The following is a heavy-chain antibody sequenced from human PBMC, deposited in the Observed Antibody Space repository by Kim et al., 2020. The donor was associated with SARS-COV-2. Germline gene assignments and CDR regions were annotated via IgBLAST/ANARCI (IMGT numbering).Heavy chain of an antibody. J-gene: IGHJ2*01. Sequence: SRVTISVDTSKNQFSLKLGSVTAADTAVYYCARGGGWSSSSRFSFWYFDLWGRGTLVTVSS. CDR3: ARGGGWSSSSRFSFWYFDL. V-gene: IGHV4-34*01. D-gene: IGHD6-6*01.